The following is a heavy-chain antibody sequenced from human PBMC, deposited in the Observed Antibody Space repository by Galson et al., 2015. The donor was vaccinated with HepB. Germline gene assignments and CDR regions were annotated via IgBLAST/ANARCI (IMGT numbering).Heavy chain of an antibody. CDR1: GYIFTSYD. V-gene: IGHV1-8*01. Sequence: SVKVSCKASGYIFTSYDINWVRQATGQGLEWMGWMNPNSGNTGYTQKFQGRVTMTRSTSISTAYMELRSLTSEDTAVYYCARDYGGNSGWFDPWGQGTLVTVSS. D-gene: IGHD4-23*01. CDR3: ARDYGGNSGWFDP. CDR2: MNPNSGNT. J-gene: IGHJ5*02.